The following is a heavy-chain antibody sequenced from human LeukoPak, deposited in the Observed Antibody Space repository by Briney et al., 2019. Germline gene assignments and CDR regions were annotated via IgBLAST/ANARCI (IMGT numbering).Heavy chain of an antibody. Sequence: GGSLRLSCAASGFTFSSYAMSWVRQAPGKGLEWVSSISGSGGSTYYADSVKRRFTISRDNSKNTLYLQMNSLRAEDTAVYYCAKDPRGITIFGVVNHDYWGQGTLVTVSS. J-gene: IGHJ4*02. V-gene: IGHV3-23*01. CDR3: AKDPRGITIFGVVNHDY. D-gene: IGHD3-3*01. CDR2: ISGSGGST. CDR1: GFTFSSYA.